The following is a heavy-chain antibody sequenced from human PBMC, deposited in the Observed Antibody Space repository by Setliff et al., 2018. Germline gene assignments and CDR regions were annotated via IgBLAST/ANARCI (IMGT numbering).Heavy chain of an antibody. CDR3: AGGDFWSGSQPFNWFDP. J-gene: IGHJ5*02. V-gene: IGHV4-39*01. Sequence: PSETLSLTCTVSGGSISSSSYYWGWIRQPPGKGLEWIGSIYYSGSTYYNPSLKSRVTISVDTSKNQFSLKLSSVTAADTAVYYCAGGDFWSGSQPFNWFDPWGQGTLVTVSS. D-gene: IGHD3-3*01. CDR2: IYYSGST. CDR1: GGSISSSSYY.